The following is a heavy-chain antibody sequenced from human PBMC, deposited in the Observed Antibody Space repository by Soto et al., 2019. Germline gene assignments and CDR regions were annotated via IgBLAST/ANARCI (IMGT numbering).Heavy chain of an antibody. D-gene: IGHD3-9*01. CDR2: VYYRGDA. V-gene: IGHV4-39*01. CDR3: ARLEGLATITYYFDF. CDR1: DDSINSDKYY. J-gene: IGHJ4*02. Sequence: SETLSLTCSVSDDSINSDKYYWGWIRQPPGKGLEWIGSVYYRGDAYYNPSLQTRVTISLDKSKSQFSLKLNSVTAADSAVYFCARLEGLATITYYFDFWGPGALVTVSS.